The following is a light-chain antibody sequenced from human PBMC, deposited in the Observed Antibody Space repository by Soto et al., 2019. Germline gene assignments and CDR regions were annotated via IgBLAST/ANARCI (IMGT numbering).Light chain of an antibody. CDR1: SSDVGGYNY. Sequence: QSVLTQPPSASGSPGQSVTISCTGTSSDVGGYNYVSWYQQHPGKAPKLMISEVSKRPSGVPDRFSGSKSGNTAFLTVSGLQAEDEYDYYCSSFAGNNNLVFGGGTKLTVL. J-gene: IGLJ2*01. CDR2: EVS. CDR3: SSFAGNNNLV. V-gene: IGLV2-8*01.